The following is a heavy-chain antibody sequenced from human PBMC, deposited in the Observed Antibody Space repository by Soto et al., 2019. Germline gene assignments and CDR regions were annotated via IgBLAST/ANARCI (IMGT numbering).Heavy chain of an antibody. CDR3: LKDSVAAGTFGYFDL. CDR1: GFTFSSYA. CDR2: SSSNGGST. D-gene: IGHD6-13*01. V-gene: IGHV3-64D*08. J-gene: IGHJ2*01. Sequence: EVQLVESGGGLVQPGGSLRLSCSASGFTFSSYAMHWVRQAPGKGLEYVSASSSNGGSTYYADSVKGRFTISRDNSKNTLYLQMSSLRAEDTAVYYCLKDSVAAGTFGYFDLWGRGTLVTVSS.